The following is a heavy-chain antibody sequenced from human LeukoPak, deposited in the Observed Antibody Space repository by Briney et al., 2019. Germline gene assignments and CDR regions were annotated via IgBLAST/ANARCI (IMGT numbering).Heavy chain of an antibody. CDR1: GGTFSSYA. J-gene: IGHJ3*02. Sequence: GASVKVSCKASGGTFSSYAISWVRQAPGQGLEWMGWINPNSGGTNYAQKFQGRVTMTRDTSISTAYMELSRLRSDDTAVYYCARAQYCSSTSCYRDAFDIWGQGTMVTVSS. D-gene: IGHD2-2*01. V-gene: IGHV1-2*02. CDR2: INPNSGGT. CDR3: ARAQYCSSTSCYRDAFDI.